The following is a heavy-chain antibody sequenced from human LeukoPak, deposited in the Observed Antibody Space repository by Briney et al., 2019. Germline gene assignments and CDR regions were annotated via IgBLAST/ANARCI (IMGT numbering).Heavy chain of an antibody. V-gene: IGHV4-39*01. J-gene: IGHJ4*02. CDR2: IYYSGST. Sequence: PSETLSLTCTVSGGSISGSSYYWGWIRQPPGKGLEWIGSIYYSGSTYYNPSLKSRVTISVDTSKNQFSLQLNSVTPEDTAVYYCVRWIHDNSHFDFWGQGTLVTVSS. D-gene: IGHD4-23*01. CDR1: GGSISGSSYY. CDR3: VRWIHDNSHFDF.